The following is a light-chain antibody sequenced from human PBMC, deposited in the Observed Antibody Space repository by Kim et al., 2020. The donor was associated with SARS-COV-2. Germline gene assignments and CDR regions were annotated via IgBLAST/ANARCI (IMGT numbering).Light chain of an antibody. J-gene: IGLJ3*02. Sequence: RVTIYGTGSSAKIGAGYDVHWYQQLPGTAPKLLIYGNSNRPSGVPDRFSGSKSGTTASLAITGLQAEDEADYYCQSYDSSLSGWVFGGGTKLTVL. CDR2: GNS. CDR3: QSYDSSLSGWV. V-gene: IGLV1-40*01. CDR1: SAKIGAGYD.